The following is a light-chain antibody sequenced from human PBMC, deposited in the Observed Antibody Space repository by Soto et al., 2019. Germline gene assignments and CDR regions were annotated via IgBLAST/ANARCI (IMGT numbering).Light chain of an antibody. CDR1: QSVSSSY. Sequence: EIVLTQSPGTLSLSPGERATLSCRASQSVSSSYLAWYQQKPGQAPRLLIYGTSRRATGIPDRFSGRASVTDFTLTNTRLEPEDFAVYYCTTYGRSPLRTFGNETNVEIK. J-gene: IGKJ1*01. V-gene: IGKV3-20*01. CDR2: GTS. CDR3: TTYGRSPLRT.